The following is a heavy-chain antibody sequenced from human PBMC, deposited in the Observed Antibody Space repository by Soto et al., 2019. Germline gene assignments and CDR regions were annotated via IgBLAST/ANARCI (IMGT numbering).Heavy chain of an antibody. CDR3: ARIHSGSYSGIDY. CDR1: GYTFTSYW. Sequence: GESLKISCKGSGYTFTSYWIGWVRQMPGKGLEWMGIIYPGDSDTRYSPSFQGQVSISVDKSITTAYLQWSSLKASDTAMYYCARIHSGSYSGIDYRGQGTLVTVSS. V-gene: IGHV5-51*01. CDR2: IYPGDSDT. D-gene: IGHD1-26*01. J-gene: IGHJ4*02.